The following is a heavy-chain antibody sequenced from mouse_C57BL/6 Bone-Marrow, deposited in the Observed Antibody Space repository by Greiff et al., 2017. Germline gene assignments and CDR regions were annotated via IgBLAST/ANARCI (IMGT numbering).Heavy chain of an antibody. CDR3: ARVDGLYYGSSPYWYFDV. D-gene: IGHD1-1*01. CDR1: GYTFTSYG. CDR2: IYPRSGKT. J-gene: IGHJ1*03. V-gene: IGHV1-81*01. Sequence: QVQLQQSGAELARPGASVKLSCKASGYTFTSYGISWVKQRTGQGLEWIGEIYPRSGKTYYNEKFKGKATLTADKSSSTAYMELRSLTSEDSAVYFCARVDGLYYGSSPYWYFDVWGTETTVTVSS.